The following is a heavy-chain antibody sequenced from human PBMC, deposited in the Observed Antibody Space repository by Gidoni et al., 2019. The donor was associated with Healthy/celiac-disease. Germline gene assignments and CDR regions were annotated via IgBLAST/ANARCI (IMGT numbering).Heavy chain of an antibody. D-gene: IGHD3-22*01. CDR1: GCTFSRYE. Sequence: EVQLVESGGGLVQPGGSLRLSCAAAGCTFSRYEMNWVRQAPGQGLEWVSYISSSGSTIYYADSVKGRFTISRDNAKNSLYLQMNSLRAEDTAVYYCARSPSSSGSVFDYWGQGTLVTVSS. V-gene: IGHV3-48*03. CDR2: ISSSGSTI. CDR3: ARSPSSSGSVFDY. J-gene: IGHJ4*02.